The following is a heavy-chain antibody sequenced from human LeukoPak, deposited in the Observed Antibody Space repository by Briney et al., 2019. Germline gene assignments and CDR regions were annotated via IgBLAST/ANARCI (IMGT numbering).Heavy chain of an antibody. D-gene: IGHD6-13*01. Sequence: PGGSLRLSCAASGFTFSSYAMSWVRQAPGKGLEWVSVIYSGGSTYYADSVKGRFTISRDNSKNTLYLQMNSLRAEDTAVYYCASLGSSIDYWGQGTLVTVSS. CDR2: IYSGGST. CDR3: ASLGSSIDY. V-gene: IGHV3-53*01. CDR1: GFTFSSYA. J-gene: IGHJ4*02.